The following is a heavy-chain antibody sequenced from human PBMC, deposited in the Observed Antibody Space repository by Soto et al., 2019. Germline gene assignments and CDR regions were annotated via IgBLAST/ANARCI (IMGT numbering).Heavy chain of an antibody. CDR2: ISYTGTA. J-gene: IGHJ4*02. D-gene: IGHD1-20*01. CDR3: AALYNTSPFFDY. V-gene: IGHV4-59*01. Sequence: TSETLSLTCTVSGDSNHSFYWAWIRQPPGKGLEWIGHISYTGTANYNPSLESRVTVSIDTSKNQFSLRLRSVTAADTAIYYCAALYNTSPFFDYWGQGTLVTVSS. CDR1: GDSNHSFY.